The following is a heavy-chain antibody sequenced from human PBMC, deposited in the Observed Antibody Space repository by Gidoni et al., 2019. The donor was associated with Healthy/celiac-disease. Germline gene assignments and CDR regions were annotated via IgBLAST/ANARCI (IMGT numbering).Heavy chain of an antibody. D-gene: IGHD2-15*01. CDR3: ARDGVVGATDFYYYMDV. J-gene: IGHJ6*03. Sequence: QVQLVESGGGVVQPGRSLRLSCATSGFTFSSYGMHWVRQAPGKGLEWMSIIWFDGSNKYYADSVKGRFTISRDNTKNTLFLQMSSLRAEDTAVYYCARDGVVGATDFYYYMDVWGKGTTVTVSS. CDR2: IWFDGSNK. V-gene: IGHV3-33*01. CDR1: GFTFSSYG.